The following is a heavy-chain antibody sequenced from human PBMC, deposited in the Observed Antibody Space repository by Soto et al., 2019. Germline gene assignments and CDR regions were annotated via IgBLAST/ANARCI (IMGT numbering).Heavy chain of an antibody. Sequence: EVQLLESGGGLLRPGGSLRLSCAASGFTFYNYAMNWVRQAPGKGLEWVSTISGGGDGTYYADSVKGRFTISRDNSRNTVYLEMNSLRAEDTAVYYCAKKGLGSLATYCTTGDCHYAFDVWGQGKLVTVSS. CDR3: AKKGLGSLATYCTTGDCHYAFDV. CDR2: ISGGGDGT. V-gene: IGHV3-23*01. D-gene: IGHD2-8*01. J-gene: IGHJ3*01. CDR1: GFTFYNYA.